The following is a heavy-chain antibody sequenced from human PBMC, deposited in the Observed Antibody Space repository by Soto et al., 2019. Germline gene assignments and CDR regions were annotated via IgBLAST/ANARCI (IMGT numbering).Heavy chain of an antibody. Sequence: SLRLSCAASGFTFSSYAMHWVRQAPGKGLEWVAVISYDGSNKYYADSVKGRFTISRDNSKNTLYLQMNSLRAEDTAVYYCARERKLLWFGEPFEGYYGMAVWGQGTTVTVSS. CDR2: ISYDGSNK. J-gene: IGHJ6*02. V-gene: IGHV3-30-3*01. CDR1: GFTFSSYA. D-gene: IGHD3-10*01. CDR3: ARERKLLWFGEPFEGYYGMAV.